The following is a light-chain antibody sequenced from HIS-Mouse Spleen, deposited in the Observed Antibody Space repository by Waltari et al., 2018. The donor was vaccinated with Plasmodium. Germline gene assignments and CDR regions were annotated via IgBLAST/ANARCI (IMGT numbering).Light chain of an antibody. Sequence: DIQMTQSPSTLSASVGDRVTITCRASQSINSWLAWYQQKPGKAPKLLIYKASSLESGVPSRFSGSGSGTEFTLTISSLQPDDFATYYCQQYKSYWTFGQGTKVE. J-gene: IGKJ1*01. CDR3: QQYKSYWT. V-gene: IGKV1-5*03. CDR1: QSINSW. CDR2: KAS.